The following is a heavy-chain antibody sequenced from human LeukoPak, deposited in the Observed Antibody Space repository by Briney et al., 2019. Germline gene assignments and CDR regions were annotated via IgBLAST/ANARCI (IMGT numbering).Heavy chain of an antibody. CDR1: GYSFTSYW. D-gene: IGHD5-24*01. J-gene: IGHJ4*02. Sequence: GESLKISCKGSGYSFTSYWIGWVRQMPGKGLEWMGIIYPGDSDTRYSPSFQGQVTISADKSISTAYLQWSSLKASDTAMYYCARHIGDGYKRTRRYFDYWGQGTLVTVSS. CDR3: ARHIGDGYKRTRRYFDY. CDR2: IYPGDSDT. V-gene: IGHV5-51*01.